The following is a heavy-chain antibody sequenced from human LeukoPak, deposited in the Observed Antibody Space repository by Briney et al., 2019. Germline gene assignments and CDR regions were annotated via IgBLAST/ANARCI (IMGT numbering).Heavy chain of an antibody. CDR1: GFTLSSYS. J-gene: IGHJ6*03. CDR2: ISSSSSYI. D-gene: IGHD3-10*01. V-gene: IGHV3-21*01. Sequence: PGGSLRLSCAASGFTLSSYSMNWVRQAPGKGLEWVSSISSSSSYIYYADSVKGRFTISRDNAKNSLYLQMNSLRAEDTAVYYCARDSALGGGGISYYYYYYMDVWGKGTTVTVSS. CDR3: ARDSALGGGGISYYYYYYMDV.